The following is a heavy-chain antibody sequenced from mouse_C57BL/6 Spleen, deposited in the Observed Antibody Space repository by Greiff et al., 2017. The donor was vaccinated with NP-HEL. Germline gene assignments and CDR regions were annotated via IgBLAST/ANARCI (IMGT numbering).Heavy chain of an antibody. CDR1: GFTFSSYA. V-gene: IGHV5-9-1*02. J-gene: IGHJ3*01. Sequence: EVLFVESGEGLVKPGGSLKLSCAASGFTFSSYAMSWVRQTPETRLEWVAYISSGGDYIYYADTVQGRFTISRDNARSTLYLQMSSLKSEDTAVYYCTRADGYYPFAYWGQGTLVTVSA. D-gene: IGHD2-3*01. CDR3: TRADGYYPFAY. CDR2: ISSGGDYI.